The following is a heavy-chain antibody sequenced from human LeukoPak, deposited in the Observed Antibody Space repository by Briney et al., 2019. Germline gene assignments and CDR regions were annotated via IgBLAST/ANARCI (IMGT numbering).Heavy chain of an antibody. Sequence: GGSLRLSCAASGFTFSDYYMSWIRQAPGKGLEWVSYISSSGSTIYYADSVKGRFTISRDNAKNSLYLQMNSLRAEDMALYYCAKDMGSSRISLSAFDIWGQGTMVTVSS. J-gene: IGHJ3*02. CDR2: ISSSGSTI. D-gene: IGHD6-13*01. CDR3: AKDMGSSRISLSAFDI. CDR1: GFTFSDYY. V-gene: IGHV3-11*01.